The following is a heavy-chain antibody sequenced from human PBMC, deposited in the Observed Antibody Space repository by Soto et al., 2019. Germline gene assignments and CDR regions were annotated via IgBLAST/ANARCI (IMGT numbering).Heavy chain of an antibody. Sequence: VSVKVSCKASGYTFTSCAMHSVRQYPGQRLEWMGWINAGNGNTKYSQKFQGRVTITRDTSASTAYMELSSLRSEDTAVYYCAREGSYYYDSSGFDYWGQRTLVTVSS. V-gene: IGHV1-3*01. CDR1: GYTFTSCA. J-gene: IGHJ4*02. CDR3: AREGSYYYDSSGFDY. CDR2: INAGNGNT. D-gene: IGHD3-22*01.